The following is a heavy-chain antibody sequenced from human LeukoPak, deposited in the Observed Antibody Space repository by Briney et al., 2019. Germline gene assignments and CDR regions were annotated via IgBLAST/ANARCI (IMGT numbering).Heavy chain of an antibody. Sequence: GGSLRLSCAASGFTFSSYAMSWVRQAPGKGLEWVSAISGSGGSTYYADSVKGRFTISRDSSKNTLYLQMNSLRAEDTAVYYCAKSFASRPSSLDYWGQGTLVTVSS. D-gene: IGHD2-2*01. CDR2: ISGSGGST. CDR3: AKSFASRPSSLDY. CDR1: GFTFSSYA. J-gene: IGHJ4*02. V-gene: IGHV3-23*01.